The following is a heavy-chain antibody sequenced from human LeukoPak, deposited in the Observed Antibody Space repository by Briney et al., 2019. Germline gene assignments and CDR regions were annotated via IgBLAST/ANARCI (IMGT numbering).Heavy chain of an antibody. V-gene: IGHV4-31*03. CDR3: ARVVGATYVDY. CDR2: IYYSGSI. Sequence: PSETLSLTCTVSGGSISSGGYYWSWIRQHPGKGLEWIGYIYYSGSIYYNPSLKSRVTISVDTSKNQFSLKLSSVTAADTAVYYCARVVGATYVDYWGQGTLVTVSS. CDR1: GGSISSGGYY. D-gene: IGHD1-26*01. J-gene: IGHJ4*02.